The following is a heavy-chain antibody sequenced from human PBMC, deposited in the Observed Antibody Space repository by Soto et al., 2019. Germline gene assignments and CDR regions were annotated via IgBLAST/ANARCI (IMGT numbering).Heavy chain of an antibody. V-gene: IGHV3-30*18. Sequence: QVQLVESGGGVVQPGRSLRLSCAASGFTFSSYGMHWVRQAPGKGLEWVAVISYDGSNKYYADSVNGRFTISRDNSKSTQYLQMNSLRAEDTVVYYCAKERGDGDYGNAFDIWGQGTMVTVSS. CDR3: AKERGDGDYGNAFDI. D-gene: IGHD4-17*01. CDR1: GFTFSSYG. J-gene: IGHJ3*02. CDR2: ISYDGSNK.